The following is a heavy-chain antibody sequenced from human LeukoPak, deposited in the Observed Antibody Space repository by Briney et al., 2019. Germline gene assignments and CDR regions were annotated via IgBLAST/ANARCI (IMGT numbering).Heavy chain of an antibody. CDR3: ARRDSGYDSGPFDY. Sequence: SETLSLTCTVSGYSISSGYYWGWIRQPPGKGLEWIGSIYYSGSTYYNPSLKSRVTISVDTSKNQFSLKLSSVTAADTDVYYCARRDSGYDSGPFDYWGQGTLVTVSS. D-gene: IGHD5-12*01. CDR1: GYSISSGYY. V-gene: IGHV4-38-2*02. J-gene: IGHJ4*02. CDR2: IYYSGST.